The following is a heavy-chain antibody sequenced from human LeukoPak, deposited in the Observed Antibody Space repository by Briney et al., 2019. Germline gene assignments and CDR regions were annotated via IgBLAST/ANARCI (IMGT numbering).Heavy chain of an antibody. CDR1: GYSFTSYW. V-gene: IGHV5-51*01. J-gene: IGHJ4*02. CDR2: IYPGDSDT. CDR3: ARLRRRGYSYGPFDY. Sequence: GESLKISCKGSGYSFTSYWIGWVRQMPGKGLEWMGIIYPGDSDTRYSPSLQGQVTISADKSISTAYLQWSSLKASDTAMYYCARLRRRGYSYGPFDYWGQGTLVTVSS. D-gene: IGHD5-18*01.